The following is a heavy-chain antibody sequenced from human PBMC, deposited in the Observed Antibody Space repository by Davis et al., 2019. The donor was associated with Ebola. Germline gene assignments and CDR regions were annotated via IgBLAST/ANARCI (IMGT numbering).Heavy chain of an antibody. CDR3: ARHGISGVVPYDLDV. CDR1: GGSISSYY. CDR2: IYYSGST. Sequence: MPSETLSLTCTVSGGSISSYYWSWIRQPPGKGLEWIGYIYYSGSTNYNPSLKSRVTISVDTSKNQFSLKLSSVTAADTAVYYCARHGISGVVPYDLDVWGKGTTVTVSS. V-gene: IGHV4-59*08. D-gene: IGHD3-3*01. J-gene: IGHJ6*04.